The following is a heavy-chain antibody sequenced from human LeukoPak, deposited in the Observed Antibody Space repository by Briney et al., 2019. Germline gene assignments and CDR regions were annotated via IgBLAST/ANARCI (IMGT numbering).Heavy chain of an antibody. CDR1: GFTVSSNY. J-gene: IGHJ4*02. CDR2: IYSGGTT. V-gene: IGHV3-53*01. Sequence: GGSLRLSCAASGFTVSSNYMSWVRQAPGKGLEWVSVIYSGGTTNHADSVKGRFTVSRDNSKNTLYLQMNSLRAEDTAVYFCARGSSRTFDYWGQGTLVTVSS. CDR3: ARGSSRTFDY. D-gene: IGHD2-2*01.